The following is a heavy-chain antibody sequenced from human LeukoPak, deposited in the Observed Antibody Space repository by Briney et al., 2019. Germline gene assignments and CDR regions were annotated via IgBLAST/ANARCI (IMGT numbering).Heavy chain of an antibody. CDR3: ARGRITMVRGVTRGNWFDP. J-gene: IGHJ5*02. CDR1: GGSFSGYY. Sequence: PSETLSLTCAVYGGSFSGYYWSWIRQPPGKGLEWFGEINHSGSTNYNPSLKSRVTISVDTSKNQFSLKLSSVTAADTAVYYCARGRITMVRGVTRGNWFDPWGQGTLVTVSS. V-gene: IGHV4-34*01. CDR2: INHSGST. D-gene: IGHD3-10*01.